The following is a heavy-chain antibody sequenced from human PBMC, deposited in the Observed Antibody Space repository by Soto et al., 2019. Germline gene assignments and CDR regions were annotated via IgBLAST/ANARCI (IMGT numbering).Heavy chain of an antibody. J-gene: IGHJ3*02. CDR3: ARGGGVHGFDI. CDR1: GYRIITNY. Sequence: ASAKVTSKASGYRIITNYSYWLRQAPGQGLEWMGWVSVYNANTTYAQKVQGRVTMTTDTATSTAYMELRSLRFDDTAVYYCARGGGVHGFDIWGQGTMVTVSS. V-gene: IGHV1-18*01. CDR2: VSVYNANT. D-gene: IGHD3-16*01.